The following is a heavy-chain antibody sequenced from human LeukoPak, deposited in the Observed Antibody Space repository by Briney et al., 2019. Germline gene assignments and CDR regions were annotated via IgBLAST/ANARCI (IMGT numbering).Heavy chain of an antibody. CDR1: GYSFTTYW. CDR2: IYPGDSDT. V-gene: IGHV5-51*01. Sequence: GESLKISCKASGYSFTTYWIGWVRQMPGKGLEWMGIIYPGDSDTRYSPSFQGQVTISADKSISTAYLQWSSLKASDTAMYYCARTYYYDSSGYHYFDYWGQGTLVTVSS. D-gene: IGHD3-22*01. J-gene: IGHJ4*02. CDR3: ARTYYYDSSGYHYFDY.